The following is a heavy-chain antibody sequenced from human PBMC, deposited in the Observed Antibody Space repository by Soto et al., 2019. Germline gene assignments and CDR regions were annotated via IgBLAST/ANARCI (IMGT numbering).Heavy chain of an antibody. V-gene: IGHV4-59*08. CDR1: GGSISSYY. CDR2: IYYSGST. J-gene: IGHJ4*02. D-gene: IGHD4-17*01. Sequence: QVQLQESGPGLVKPSETLSLTCTVSGGSISSYYWSWIRQPPGKGLEWIGYIYYSGSTNYNPSLKSRLTISVDTSKNQSPLKLSSVTAADTAVYYCARNATHDYGGNSLNYWGQGTLVTVSS. CDR3: ARNATHDYGGNSLNY.